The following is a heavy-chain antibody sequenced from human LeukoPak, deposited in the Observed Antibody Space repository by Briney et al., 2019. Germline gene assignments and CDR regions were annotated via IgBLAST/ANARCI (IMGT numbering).Heavy chain of an antibody. CDR3: AKDPRDGYNPGFDY. Sequence: QPGRSLRLSCAASGFTFSSYGMHWVRQAPGKGLEWVAVIWYDGSNKYYADSVKGRFTISRDNSKNTLYLQMNSLRAEDTAVYYCAKDPRDGYNPGFDYWGQGTLVTVSS. D-gene: IGHD5-24*01. CDR2: IWYDGSNK. CDR1: GFTFSSYG. V-gene: IGHV3-33*06. J-gene: IGHJ4*02.